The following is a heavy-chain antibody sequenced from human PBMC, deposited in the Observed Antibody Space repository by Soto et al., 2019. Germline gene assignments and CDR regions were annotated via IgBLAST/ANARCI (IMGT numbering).Heavy chain of an antibody. D-gene: IGHD6-13*01. CDR2: IYYSGST. Sequence: PSETLSLTCTVSGGSISSSSYYWGWIRQPPGKGLEWIGSIYYSGSTYYNPSLKSRVTISVDTSKNQFSLKLSSVTAADTAVYYCAGQRGIAAAGRGTWFDPWGQGTLVTVSS. V-gene: IGHV4-39*01. CDR1: GGSISSSSYY. CDR3: AGQRGIAAAGRGTWFDP. J-gene: IGHJ5*02.